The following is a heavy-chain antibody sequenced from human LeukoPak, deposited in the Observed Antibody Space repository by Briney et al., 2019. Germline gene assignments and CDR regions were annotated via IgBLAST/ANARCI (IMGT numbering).Heavy chain of an antibody. D-gene: IGHD2-2*01. CDR3: AKEDIVVVPAAFDY. CDR2: ISYDGSNK. Sequence: GGSLRLSCAASGFTFSSYGMHWVRQAPGKGLEWVAVISYDGSNKYYADSVKGRFTISRDNSKNTLYLQMNSLRAEDTAVYYCAKEDIVVVPAAFDYWGQGTLVTVSS. J-gene: IGHJ4*02. V-gene: IGHV3-30*18. CDR1: GFTFSSYG.